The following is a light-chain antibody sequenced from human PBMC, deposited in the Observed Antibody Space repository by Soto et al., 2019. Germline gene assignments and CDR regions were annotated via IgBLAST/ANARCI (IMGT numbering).Light chain of an antibody. CDR2: WAS. CDR3: QQYYTTPPT. V-gene: IGKV4-1*01. J-gene: IGKJ3*01. CDR1: QSVLYSSNNKNY. Sequence: DIVMTQSPDSLAVSLGERATINCKSSQSVLYSSNNKNYLAWYQQKPGQPPKLLIYWASTRESGVPDRFSGSGSGTDFTLTISSLQAEDVAVYYCQQYYTTPPTFGPGTKVDFK.